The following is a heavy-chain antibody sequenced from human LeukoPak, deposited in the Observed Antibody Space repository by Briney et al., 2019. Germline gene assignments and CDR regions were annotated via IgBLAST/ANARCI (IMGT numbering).Heavy chain of an antibody. J-gene: IGHJ4*02. D-gene: IGHD2-15*01. CDR3: ARDHIVVVVAAPDY. Sequence: ASVKVSCKASGYTFTIYAMHWVRQAPGQRLEWMGWINAGNGNTKYSQKFQGRVTITRDTSAGTAYMELSSLRSEDTAMYYCARDHIVVVVAAPDYWGQGTLVTVSS. CDR1: GYTFTIYA. CDR2: INAGNGNT. V-gene: IGHV1-3*01.